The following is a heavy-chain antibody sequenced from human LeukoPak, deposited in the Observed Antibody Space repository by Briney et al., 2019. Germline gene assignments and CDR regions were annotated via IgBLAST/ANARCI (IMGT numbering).Heavy chain of an antibody. D-gene: IGHD3-22*01. CDR3: ARVQPLPEYDSSGYYCDY. CDR2: ISAYNGNT. J-gene: IGHJ4*02. CDR1: GYTFTSYG. Sequence: ASVKVSCKASGYTFTSYGISWVRQAPGQGLEWMGWISAYNGNTNYAQKLQGRVTMTTDTSTSTVYMELRSLRSDDTAVYYCARVQPLPEYDSSGYYCDYWGQGTLVTVSS. V-gene: IGHV1-18*01.